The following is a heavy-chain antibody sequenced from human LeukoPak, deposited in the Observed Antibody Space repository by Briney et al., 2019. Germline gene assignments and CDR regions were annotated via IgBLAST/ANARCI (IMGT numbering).Heavy chain of an antibody. CDR3: ATRYCTIPACRASSYHCMDN. CDR2: INGDGSST. D-gene: IGHD2-8*01. J-gene: IGHJ6*03. CDR1: GFAFSTSW. Sequence: PGGSLRLSCAASGFAFSTSWMHWVRQAPGKGLVWVSRINGDGSSTNYADSVKGRFTISRDNAKNTLYLQLNSLGAEDTAVYYCATRYCTIPACRASSYHCMDNWGKGTTVTVSS. V-gene: IGHV3-74*01.